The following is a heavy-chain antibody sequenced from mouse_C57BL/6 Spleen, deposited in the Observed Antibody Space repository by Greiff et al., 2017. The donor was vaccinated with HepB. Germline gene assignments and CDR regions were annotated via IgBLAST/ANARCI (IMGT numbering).Heavy chain of an antibody. J-gene: IGHJ3*01. D-gene: IGHD1-1*01. Sequence: EVQLQESVAELVRPGASVKLSCTASGFNIKNTYMHWVKQRPEQGLEWIGRIDPANGNTKYAPKFQGKATITADTSSNTAYMQLSSLTSEDTAIYYWSSYYYGSSPAWFAYWGQGTLVTVSA. CDR2: IDPANGNT. CDR1: GFNIKNTY. V-gene: IGHV14-3*01. CDR3: SSYYYGSSPAWFAY.